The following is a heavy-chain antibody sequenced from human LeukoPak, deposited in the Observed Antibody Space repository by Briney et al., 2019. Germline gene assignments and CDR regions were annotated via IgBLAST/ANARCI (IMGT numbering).Heavy chain of an antibody. Sequence: GGSLRLSCAASGFTFSDYYMSWIRQAPGKGLEWVSYISSSGSTIYYADSVKGRFTISRGNAKNSLYLQMNSLRAEDTAVYYCARGMEYYYDSSGYYGGWGQGTLVTVSS. V-gene: IGHV3-11*01. CDR3: ARGMEYYYDSSGYYGG. D-gene: IGHD3-22*01. J-gene: IGHJ4*02. CDR1: GFTFSDYY. CDR2: ISSSGSTI.